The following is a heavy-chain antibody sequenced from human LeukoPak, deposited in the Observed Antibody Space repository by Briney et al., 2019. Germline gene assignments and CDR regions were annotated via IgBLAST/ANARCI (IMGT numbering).Heavy chain of an antibody. V-gene: IGHV4-4*07. D-gene: IGHD3-10*01. CDR3: ARDATSYGSGSFDY. Sequence: SETLSLTCTVSGGSISSYYWSWIRQPAGKGLEWIGRIYTSGSTNYNPSLKSRVTMSVDTSKNQFSLKLSSVTAADTAVYYCARDATSYGSGSFDYWGQGTLVTVSS. J-gene: IGHJ4*02. CDR2: IYTSGST. CDR1: GGSISSYY.